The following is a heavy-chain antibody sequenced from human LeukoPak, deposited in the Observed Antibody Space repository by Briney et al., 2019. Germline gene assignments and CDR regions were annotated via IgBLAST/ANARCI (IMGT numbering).Heavy chain of an antibody. D-gene: IGHD2-2*01. CDR1: GDSISSSSSY. Sequence: NSSETLSLTCTVSGDSISSSSSYWGWIRQPPGKGLEWIGSIYYSGSAYYNPSLKSRVTISVDTSKNQFSLKLSSVTAADTAVYYCARVPAARATWFDPWGQGTLVTVSS. CDR3: ARVPAARATWFDP. V-gene: IGHV4-39*07. CDR2: IYYSGSA. J-gene: IGHJ5*02.